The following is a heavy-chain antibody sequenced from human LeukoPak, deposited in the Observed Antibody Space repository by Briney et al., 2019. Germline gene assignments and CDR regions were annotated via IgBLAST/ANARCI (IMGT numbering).Heavy chain of an antibody. Sequence: SETLSLTCTVSGGSISRDYWSWIRQPPGKGLEWIGYIYYTGSTNYNPSLKSRVTISVDTSKNQFSLKLSSVTAADTAVYYCARDQGGGSLDAFDIWGQGTMVTVSS. CDR3: ARDQGGGSLDAFDI. D-gene: IGHD1-26*01. CDR2: IYYTGST. V-gene: IGHV4-59*01. J-gene: IGHJ3*02. CDR1: GGSISRDY.